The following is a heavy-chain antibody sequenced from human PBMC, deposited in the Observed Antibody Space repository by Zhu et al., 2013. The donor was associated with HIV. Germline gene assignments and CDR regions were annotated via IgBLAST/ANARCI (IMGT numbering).Heavy chain of an antibody. Sequence: QVQLVQSGPEVKKPGSSVKVSCKSSGSTFSSYAFSWVRQAPGQGLEWMGDVVPVLGTDNYSPRFRGRVTITADETTRTAYMDLSGLTSDDTAVYYCARGKPNVGGFFVYRFYFDSVGQGTLVTVSS. CDR3: ARGKPNVGGFFVYRFYFDS. CDR1: GSTFSSYA. CDR2: VVPVLGTD. J-gene: IGHJ4*02. D-gene: IGHD3-16*02. V-gene: IGHV1-69*01.